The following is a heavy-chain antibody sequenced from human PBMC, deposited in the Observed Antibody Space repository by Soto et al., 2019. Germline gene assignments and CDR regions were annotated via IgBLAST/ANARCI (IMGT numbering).Heavy chain of an antibody. CDR1: GDSVSSNSAA. CDR2: TYYRSKWYN. V-gene: IGHV6-1*01. D-gene: IGHD6-19*01. J-gene: IGHJ6*02. Sequence: SQTLSLTCAISGDSVSSNSAAWNWIRQSPSRGLEWLGRTYYRSKWYNDYAVSVKSRITINPDTSKNQFSLQLNSVTPEYTAVYYCARDLPNKQWLVRDYYYYGMDVWGQGTTVTVSS. CDR3: ARDLPNKQWLVRDYYYYGMDV.